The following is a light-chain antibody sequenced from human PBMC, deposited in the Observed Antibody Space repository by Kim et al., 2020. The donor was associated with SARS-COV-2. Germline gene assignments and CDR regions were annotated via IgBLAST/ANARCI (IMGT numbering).Light chain of an antibody. CDR1: SLRNYY. CDR2: GKN. V-gene: IGLV3-19*01. CDR3: NSRDSSGVG. J-gene: IGLJ6*01. Sequence: SVAWGKTVKITGRGDSLRNYYASWYKQKPGKPPILGFYGKNNRPSGFPHRFSGSSSRDTATLTITGTQAEDEDDYYCNSRDSSGVGFGGGTKVTVL.